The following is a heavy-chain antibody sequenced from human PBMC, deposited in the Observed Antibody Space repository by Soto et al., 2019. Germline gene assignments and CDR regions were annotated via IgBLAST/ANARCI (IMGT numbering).Heavy chain of an antibody. D-gene: IGHD3-22*01. CDR3: ARDPYYDSSGLFDD. J-gene: IGHJ4*02. V-gene: IGHV6-1*01. CDR2: TYYRSKWYS. CDR1: GDSVSSNSAA. Sequence: PSQTLSLTCVISGDSVSSNSAAWNWFRQSPSRGLEWLGRTYYRSKWYSDYAVSVRGRITINPDTSKNQFSLQLNSVTPEDTAVYYCARDPYYDSSGLFDDWGQGTLVTISS.